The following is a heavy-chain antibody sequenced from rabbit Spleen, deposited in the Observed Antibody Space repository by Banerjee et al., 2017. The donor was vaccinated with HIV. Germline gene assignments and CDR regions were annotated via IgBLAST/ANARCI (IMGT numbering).Heavy chain of an antibody. J-gene: IGHJ6*01. CDR1: GFSFSSSDW. V-gene: IGHV1S40*01. CDR3: ARDTGSSFSSYGMDL. CDR2: IGVGSSGNT. Sequence: QSLEESGGDLVKPGASLTLTCTASGFSFSSSDWIYWVRQAPGKGLEWIGCIGVGSSGNTYYATWAKGRFTCSKTSSTTVTLQMTSLTVADTATYFCARDTGSSFSSYGMDLWGQGTLVTVS. D-gene: IGHD8-1*01.